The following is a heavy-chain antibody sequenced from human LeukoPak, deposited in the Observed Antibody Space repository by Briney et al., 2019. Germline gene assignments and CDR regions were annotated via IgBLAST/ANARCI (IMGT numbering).Heavy chain of an antibody. Sequence: ASVKVSCKASGYNFTSYGISWVRQAPGQGLEWMGWISAYNGNTNYAQKLQGRVTMTTDTSTSTAYMELRSLRSDDTAVYYCARDLGFYCSGGSCERDAFDIWGQGTMVTVSS. CDR1: GYNFTSYG. CDR2: ISAYNGNT. V-gene: IGHV1-18*01. J-gene: IGHJ3*02. CDR3: ARDLGFYCSGGSCERDAFDI. D-gene: IGHD2-15*01.